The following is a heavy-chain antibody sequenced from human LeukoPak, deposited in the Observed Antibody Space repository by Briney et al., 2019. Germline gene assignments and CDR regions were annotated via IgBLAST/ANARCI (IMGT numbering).Heavy chain of an antibody. CDR2: ISAYNGNT. Sequence: ASVKVSCKASGYTFTSYGISWVRHAPGQGLEWMGWISAYNGNTNYAQKLQGRVTMTTDTSTSTAYMELRSLRSDDTAVYYCSRAPPLGGPVPHSAFDIWGQGTMVTVSS. J-gene: IGHJ3*02. CDR1: GYTFTSYG. V-gene: IGHV1-18*01. D-gene: IGHD1-26*01. CDR3: SRAPPLGGPVPHSAFDI.